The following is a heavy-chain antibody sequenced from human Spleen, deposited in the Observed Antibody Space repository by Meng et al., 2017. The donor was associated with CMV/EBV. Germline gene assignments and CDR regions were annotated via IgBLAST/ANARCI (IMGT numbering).Heavy chain of an antibody. CDR3: AKGRLVPAD. D-gene: IGHD2-2*01. Sequence: GESLKISCAASGFTFSGYGMHWVRQAPGKGLEWVSGISGSVNNTHYADSVKGRFTISRDNSKNTLNLQMNSLRAEDSAVYYCAKGRLVPADWGQGTLVTVSS. J-gene: IGHJ4*02. CDR1: GFTFSGYG. V-gene: IGHV3-23*01. CDR2: ISGSVNNT.